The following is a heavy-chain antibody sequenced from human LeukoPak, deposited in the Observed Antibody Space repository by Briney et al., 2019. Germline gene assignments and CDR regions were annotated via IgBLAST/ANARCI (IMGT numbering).Heavy chain of an antibody. Sequence: GGSLRLSCAASGFTFSSYWMTWVRQAPGKGLEWVANIKEDGSEKYYVDSVKGRFTISRDNARKSLYLQMNSLRAEDTAVYYCVRAMDYWGQGTLVTVFS. CDR3: VRAMDY. CDR1: GFTFSSYW. V-gene: IGHV3-7*03. J-gene: IGHJ4*02. CDR2: IKEDGSEK.